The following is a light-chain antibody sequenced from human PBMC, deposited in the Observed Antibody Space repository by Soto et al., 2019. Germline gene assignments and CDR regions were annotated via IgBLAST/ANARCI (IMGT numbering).Light chain of an antibody. CDR2: NAS. CDR3: QQYNSYSPT. V-gene: IGKV1-5*03. Sequence: DIQMTQSPSTLSSAVGDRVTITCRARQSISTWLAWYQQEPGKAPKLLINNASSIQSGIPSRFSGPGSGTDFNLTISILQPNDFAPYDCQQYNSYSPTFGQWTMVASK. J-gene: IGKJ1*01. CDR1: QSISTW.